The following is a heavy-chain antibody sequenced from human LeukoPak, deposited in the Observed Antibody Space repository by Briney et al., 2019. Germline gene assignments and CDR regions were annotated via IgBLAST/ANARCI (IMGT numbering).Heavy chain of an antibody. J-gene: IGHJ4*02. CDR1: GGSISSYY. CDR2: IYYSGST. Sequence: PSETLSLTXTVSGGSISSYYWSWIRQPPGKGLVWIGYIYYSGSTNYNPSLKSRVTISVDTSKNQFSLKLSSVTAADTAVYYCARARDGYNTDWGQGTLVTVSS. V-gene: IGHV4-59*01. D-gene: IGHD5-24*01. CDR3: ARARDGYNTD.